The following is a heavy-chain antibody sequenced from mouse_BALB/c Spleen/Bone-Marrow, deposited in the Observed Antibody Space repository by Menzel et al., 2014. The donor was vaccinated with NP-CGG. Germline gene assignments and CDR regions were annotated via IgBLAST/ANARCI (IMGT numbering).Heavy chain of an antibody. Sequence: EVKLVESGGGLVQPGGSLKLSCAAFGFTFSSYGMSWVRQTPDKRLELVATINSNGGSTYYPDSVKGRFTISRDNAKNTLYLQMSSLKSEDTAMYYCARDGYYVFYAMDYWGQGTSVTVSS. J-gene: IGHJ4*01. CDR2: INSNGGST. CDR1: GFTFSSYG. D-gene: IGHD2-3*01. CDR3: ARDGYYVFYAMDY. V-gene: IGHV5-6-3*01.